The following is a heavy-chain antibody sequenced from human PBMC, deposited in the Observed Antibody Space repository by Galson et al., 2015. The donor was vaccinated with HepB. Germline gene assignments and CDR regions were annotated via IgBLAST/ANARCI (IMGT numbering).Heavy chain of an antibody. J-gene: IGHJ6*02. D-gene: IGHD3-3*01. CDR3: ARDLYDFWSGYAQGALDV. CDR2: ISYDGSNK. Sequence: SLRLSCAASGFTFSSYAMHWVRQAPGKGLEWVAVISYDGSNKYYADSVKGQFTISRDNSKNTLYLQMNSLRAEDTAVYYCARDLYDFWSGYAQGALDVWGQGTTVTVSS. V-gene: IGHV3-30-3*01. CDR1: GFTFSSYA.